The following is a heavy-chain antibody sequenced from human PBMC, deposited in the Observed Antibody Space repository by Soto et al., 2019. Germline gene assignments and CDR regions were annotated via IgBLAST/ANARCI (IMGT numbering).Heavy chain of an antibody. J-gene: IGHJ4*02. V-gene: IGHV3-74*01. D-gene: IGHD5-18*01. CDR1: GFTFSSYW. Sequence: EVQLVESGGGLVQPGGSLRLSCAASGFTFSSYWMLWVRQAPGKGLVWVSRINSDGSTTSYADSVKGRFTISRDNATNTLYPQMTSLSAEDTAVYYCARVNPGYSYVNYWGQGTLVTVSS. CDR2: INSDGSTT. CDR3: ARVNPGYSYVNY.